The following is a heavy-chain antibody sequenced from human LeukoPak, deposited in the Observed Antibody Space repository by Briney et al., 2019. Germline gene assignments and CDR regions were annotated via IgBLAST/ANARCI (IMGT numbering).Heavy chain of an antibody. Sequence: SETLSLTCTVSGGSISSYYWSWIRQPPGKGLEWIGYIYYSGSTNYNPSLKSRVTISVDTSKNQFSLKLSSVTAADTAVYYCARGLSLAHDFDYWGQGTLVTVSS. V-gene: IGHV4-59*01. D-gene: IGHD3-16*01. CDR2: IYYSGST. CDR1: GGSISSYY. J-gene: IGHJ4*02. CDR3: ARGLSLAHDFDY.